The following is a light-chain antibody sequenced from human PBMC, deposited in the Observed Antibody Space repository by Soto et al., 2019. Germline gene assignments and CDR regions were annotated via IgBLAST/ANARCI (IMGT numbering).Light chain of an antibody. Sequence: DIQMTQSPSSLSASVGDRVTLTCQASQDISNYLNWYQQKPGKAPKLLIYDASNLETGVPSRFSGSGSGTDVTFTISSLQPEDNSTYYCQQYDNLPFTFGGGTKVEIK. CDR3: QQYDNLPFT. J-gene: IGKJ4*02. V-gene: IGKV1-33*01. CDR1: QDISNY. CDR2: DAS.